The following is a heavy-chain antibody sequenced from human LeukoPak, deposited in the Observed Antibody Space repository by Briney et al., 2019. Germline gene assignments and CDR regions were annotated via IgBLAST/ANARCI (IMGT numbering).Heavy chain of an antibody. D-gene: IGHD3-3*01. CDR1: GYTFTSYD. V-gene: IGHV1-8*01. CDR2: MNPNSGNT. J-gene: IGHJ4*02. Sequence: GASVKVSCKASGYTFTSYDINWVRQATGQGLEWMGWMNPNSGNTGYAQKFQGRVTMTRNTSISTAYVELSSLRSEDTTVYYCARGRARRAFTIFGVVTEYYFDYWGQGTLVTVSS. CDR3: ARGRARRAFTIFGVVTEYYFDY.